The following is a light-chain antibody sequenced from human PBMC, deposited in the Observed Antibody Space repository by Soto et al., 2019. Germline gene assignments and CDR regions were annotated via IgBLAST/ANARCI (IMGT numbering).Light chain of an antibody. CDR3: QQRNSWPLT. CDR1: QSVITY. V-gene: IGKV3-11*01. Sequence: EIVLTQSPATLSLSPGERATLSCRASQSVITYLAWYQQKPGQAPRLVIFDASSRASGIPARFSGSGSGTDFTLTISSLEPEDFAVYYCQQRNSWPLTFGGGTKVEIK. CDR2: DAS. J-gene: IGKJ4*01.